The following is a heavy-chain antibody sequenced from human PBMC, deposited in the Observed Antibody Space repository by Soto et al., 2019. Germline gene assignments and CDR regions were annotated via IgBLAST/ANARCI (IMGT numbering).Heavy chain of an antibody. V-gene: IGHV4-39*01. Sequence: QLQLQESGPGLVKPSETLSLTCTVSGGSISSSSYYWGWIRQPPGKGLEWIGSIYYSGSTYYNPSLKSRVTISVDTSKNQFSLKLSSVTAADTAVYYCARLPPLDYYDSSGYYVDYWGQGTLVTVSS. D-gene: IGHD3-22*01. CDR1: GGSISSSSYY. CDR2: IYYSGST. J-gene: IGHJ4*02. CDR3: ARLPPLDYYDSSGYYVDY.